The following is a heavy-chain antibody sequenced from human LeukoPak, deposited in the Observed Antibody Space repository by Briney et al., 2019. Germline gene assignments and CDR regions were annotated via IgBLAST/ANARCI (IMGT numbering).Heavy chain of an antibody. CDR3: ASFRATIAARRRDYYGMDV. CDR1: GFTFSSYA. V-gene: IGHV3-30-3*01. Sequence: ERSLRLSCAASGFTFSSYAMRWVRQAPGKGLEWVAVISYDGSNKYYADSVKGRFTISRDNSKNTLYLQMNSLRAEDTAVYYCASFRATIAARRRDYYGMDVWGQGTTVTVSS. D-gene: IGHD6-6*01. J-gene: IGHJ6*02. CDR2: ISYDGSNK.